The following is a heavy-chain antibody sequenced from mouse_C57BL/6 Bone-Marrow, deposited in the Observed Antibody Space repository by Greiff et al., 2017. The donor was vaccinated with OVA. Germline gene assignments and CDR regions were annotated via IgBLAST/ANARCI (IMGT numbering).Heavy chain of an antibody. Sequence: QVQLQQPGAELVMPGASVKLSCKASGYTFTSYWMHWVKQRPGQGLEWIGEIDPSDSYTNYNQKFKGKSTLTVDKSSSTAYMQLSSLTSEDSAVYYCARFSDGYYVNGFLYYAMDYWGQGTSVTVSS. CDR2: IDPSDSYT. CDR3: ARFSDGYYVNGFLYYAMDY. CDR1: GYTFTSYW. V-gene: IGHV1-69*01. D-gene: IGHD2-3*01. J-gene: IGHJ4*01.